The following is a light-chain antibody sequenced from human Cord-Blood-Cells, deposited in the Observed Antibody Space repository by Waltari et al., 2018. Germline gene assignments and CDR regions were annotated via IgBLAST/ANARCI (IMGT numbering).Light chain of an antibody. V-gene: IGKV3-15*01. CDR2: GAS. CDR1: QSVSSN. CDR3: QQYNNWPFT. Sequence: EIVMTQSPATLSVSPGERATIPFRASQSVSSNLACDQQKPGQAPRLLNHGASTRATGIPARFSGSGSGTEFTLTISSLQSEDFAVYYCQQYNNWPFTFGPGTKVDIK. J-gene: IGKJ3*01.